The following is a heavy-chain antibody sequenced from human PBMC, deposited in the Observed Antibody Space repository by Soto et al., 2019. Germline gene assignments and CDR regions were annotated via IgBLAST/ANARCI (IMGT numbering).Heavy chain of an antibody. CDR3: ARGCGGDCYSGLDDAFDI. J-gene: IGHJ3*02. V-gene: IGHV1-69*13. Sequence: SVKVSCKASGGTFSSYAISWVRQAPGQGLEWMGGIIPIFGTANYAQKFQGRVTITADESTSTAYMELSSLRSEDTAVYYSARGCGGDCYSGLDDAFDIWGQGTLVTVSS. CDR1: GGTFSSYA. D-gene: IGHD2-21*02. CDR2: IIPIFGTA.